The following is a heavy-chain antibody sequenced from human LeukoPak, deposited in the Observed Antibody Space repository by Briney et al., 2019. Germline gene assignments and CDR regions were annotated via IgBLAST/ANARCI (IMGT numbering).Heavy chain of an antibody. CDR2: MNPNSGNT. V-gene: IGHV1-8*01. Sequence: GASVKVSCKASGYTFTSYDINWVRQATGQGLEWMGWMNPNSGNTGYAQKFQGRVTMTRNTSISTAYMELSSLRSEDTAVYYCAVFSCGGRQNLSSLLRYFDWRDAFDIWGQGTMVTVSS. CDR1: GYTFTSYD. D-gene: IGHD3-9*01. J-gene: IGHJ3*02. CDR3: AVFSCGGRQNLSSLLRYFDWRDAFDI.